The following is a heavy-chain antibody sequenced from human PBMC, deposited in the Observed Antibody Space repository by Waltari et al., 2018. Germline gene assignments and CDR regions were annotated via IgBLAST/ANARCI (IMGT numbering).Heavy chain of an antibody. CDR1: GGTFSSYA. CDR3: ARIPLGYCSGGSCYGHFDY. CDR2: IIPIFVTA. D-gene: IGHD2-15*01. J-gene: IGHJ4*02. Sequence: QVQLVQSGAEVKKPGSSVKVSCKASGGTFSSYAISWVRQAPGQGLEWMGGIIPIFVTANYAQKCQGRGTITADESTSTAYMELSSLRSEDTAVYYCARIPLGYCSGGSCYGHFDYWGQGTLVTVSS. V-gene: IGHV1-69*01.